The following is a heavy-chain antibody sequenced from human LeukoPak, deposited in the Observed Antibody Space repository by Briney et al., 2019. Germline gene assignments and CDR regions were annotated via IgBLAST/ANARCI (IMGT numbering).Heavy chain of an antibody. J-gene: IGHJ6*03. D-gene: IGHD5-12*01. CDR1: GGTFSSYA. CDR3: AREVRGSPFYYYYMDV. CDR2: IIPIFGTA. Sequence: SVKVSCKASGGTFSSYAISWVRQAPGQGLEWMGGIIPIFGTANYAQKFQGRVKITADESTSTAYMELSSLRSEDTAVYYCAREVRGSPFYYYYMDVWGKGTTVTVSS. V-gene: IGHV1-69*13.